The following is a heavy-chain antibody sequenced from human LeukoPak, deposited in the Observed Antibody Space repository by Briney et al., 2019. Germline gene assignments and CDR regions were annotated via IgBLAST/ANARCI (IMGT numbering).Heavy chain of an antibody. CDR3: AWTSGYFDY. D-gene: IGHD6-19*01. CDR2: TYYRSKWFN. Sequence: SQTLSLTCVISGDSVSSKSAAWNWIRQSPSRGLEWLGRTYYRSKWFNDYAVSVKGRITINPDTSKNQFSLQLNSVTPEDTAVYFCAWTSGYFDYWGQGTLVTVSS. V-gene: IGHV6-1*01. J-gene: IGHJ4*02. CDR1: GDSVSSKSAA.